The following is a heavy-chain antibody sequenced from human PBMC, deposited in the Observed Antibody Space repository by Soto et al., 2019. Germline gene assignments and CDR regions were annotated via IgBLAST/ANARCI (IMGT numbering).Heavy chain of an antibody. CDR3: ARLFSTDLLLAY. V-gene: IGHV4-39*01. CDR2: IYYSGST. Sequence: SETLSLTCTVSGGSISSSSYYWGWIRQPPGKGLEWIGSIYYSGSTYYNPSLKSRVTISVDTSKNQFSLKLSSVTAADTAVYYCARLFSTDLLLAYWGQATLVT. D-gene: IGHD4-17*01. CDR1: GGSISSSSYY. J-gene: IGHJ4*02.